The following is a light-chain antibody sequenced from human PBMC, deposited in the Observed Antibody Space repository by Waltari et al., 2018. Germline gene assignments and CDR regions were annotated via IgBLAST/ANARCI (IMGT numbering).Light chain of an antibody. CDR1: QGIDNY. V-gene: IGKV1-16*01. Sequence: DIQMTQSPSSLSASVGDIVTITCRASQGIDNYLAWFQQKPCKAPQSLIFVASTLQSGVPSRFSGDGVGADYNLTIRGLQPEDFATYYCQQYKNYPRTFGQGTKVEIK. J-gene: IGKJ1*01. CDR2: VAS. CDR3: QQYKNYPRT.